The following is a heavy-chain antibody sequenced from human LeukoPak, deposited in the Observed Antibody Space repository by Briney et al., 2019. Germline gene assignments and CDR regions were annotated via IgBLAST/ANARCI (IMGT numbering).Heavy chain of an antibody. Sequence: GRSLRLSCAASGFTFSDYALSWVRQAPGKGLEWVSAISGSDTNTNYADSVKGRFTISRDNAGRSLFLQMNSLRPEDTAFYYCAKAKRNSDYLFDYWGQGTLVAVSS. V-gene: IGHV3-23*01. CDR3: AKAKRNSDYLFDY. D-gene: IGHD5-12*01. CDR2: ISGSDTNT. CDR1: GFTFSDYA. J-gene: IGHJ4*02.